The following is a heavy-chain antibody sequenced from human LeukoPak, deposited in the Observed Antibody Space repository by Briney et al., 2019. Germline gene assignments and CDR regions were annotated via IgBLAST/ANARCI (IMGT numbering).Heavy chain of an antibody. J-gene: IGHJ6*03. Sequence: ASMKVSCKTSGFTFTGHYMHWLRQAPGQGLEWMGWINPNSGGTNYAQNFQGRVTMTRDTSISTAYMELSRLRSDDTAVYYCARETSQKGAHYMDVWGKGTTVTISS. CDR1: GFTFTGHY. CDR3: ARETSQKGAHYMDV. V-gene: IGHV1-2*02. D-gene: IGHD3-16*01. CDR2: INPNSGGT.